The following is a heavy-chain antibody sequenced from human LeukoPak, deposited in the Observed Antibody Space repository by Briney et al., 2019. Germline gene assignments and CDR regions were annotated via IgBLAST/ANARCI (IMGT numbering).Heavy chain of an antibody. V-gene: IGHV1-2*02. CDR2: INPNSGGT. D-gene: IGHD2-2*01. J-gene: IGHJ4*02. CDR1: GYTFTGYY. CDR3: ARVVPAAGLGAADY. Sequence: ASVKVSCKASGYTFTGYYMHWVRQAPGQGLEWMGWINPNSGGTNYAQKFQGRVTMTRDTSISTAYMELSRLRSDDTAVYYCARVVPAAGLGAADYWGQGTLVTVSS.